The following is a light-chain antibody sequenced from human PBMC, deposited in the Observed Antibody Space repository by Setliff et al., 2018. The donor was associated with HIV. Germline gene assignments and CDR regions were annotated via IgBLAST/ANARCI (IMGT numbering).Light chain of an antibody. Sequence: SALTQPASVSGSPGQSITISCTGTSSDVGTYNLVSWYQQHPGKAPKLMIYEDSRRPSGVSNRFYGSKSGNTASLKISGLQAEDEADYYCCSYADSTAPVVFGGGTKVTVL. CDR1: SSDVGTYNL. CDR2: EDS. CDR3: CSYADSTAPVV. V-gene: IGLV2-23*01. J-gene: IGLJ2*01.